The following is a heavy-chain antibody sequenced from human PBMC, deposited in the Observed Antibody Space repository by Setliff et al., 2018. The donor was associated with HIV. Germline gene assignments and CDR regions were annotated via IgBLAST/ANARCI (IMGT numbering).Heavy chain of an antibody. J-gene: IGHJ6*03. V-gene: IGHV1-18*01. Sequence: ASVKVSCKASGYTFTSYGISWVRQAPGQGLEWMGWINAYNGNTNYAQKPQGRVTMTTDTSTSTAYMELRSLRSDDTAVYYCARAQLRFWGRNYYYMDVWGKGTTVTVSS. CDR2: INAYNGNT. D-gene: IGHD3-3*01. CDR1: GYTFTSYG. CDR3: ARAQLRFWGRNYYYMDV.